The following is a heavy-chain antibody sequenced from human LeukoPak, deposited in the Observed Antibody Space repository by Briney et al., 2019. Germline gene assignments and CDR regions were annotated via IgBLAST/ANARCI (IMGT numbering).Heavy chain of an antibody. V-gene: IGHV3-21*01. D-gene: IGHD3-22*01. CDR3: TRDPPLYYDSSGYPDY. Sequence: PGGSLRLSCAASGFTFSSYSMNWVRQAPGKGLEWVSSISSSSSYIYYADSVKGRFTISRDNAKNSLYLQMNSLRAEDTAVYYCTRDPPLYYDSSGYPDYWGQGTLVTVSS. J-gene: IGHJ4*02. CDR1: GFTFSSYS. CDR2: ISSSSSYI.